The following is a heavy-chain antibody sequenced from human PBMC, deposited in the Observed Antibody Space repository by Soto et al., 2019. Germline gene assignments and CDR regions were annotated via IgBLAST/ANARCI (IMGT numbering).Heavy chain of an antibody. Sequence: QVQLQQWGAGLLKPSETLSLTCAVYGGSFSGYYWSWIRQPPGKGLEWIGEINHSGGTNYNPSLKSRVTISVATSKIQFSLKLSSVTAADTAVYYCARGYYDILTARGWFDPWGQGTLVTVSS. J-gene: IGHJ5*02. CDR3: ARGYYDILTARGWFDP. D-gene: IGHD3-9*01. V-gene: IGHV4-34*01. CDR2: INHSGGT. CDR1: GGSFSGYY.